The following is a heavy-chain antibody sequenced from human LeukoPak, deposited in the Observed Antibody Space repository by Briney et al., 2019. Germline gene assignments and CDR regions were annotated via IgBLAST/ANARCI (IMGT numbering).Heavy chain of an antibody. J-gene: IGHJ4*02. CDR3: VRGGSKAAATFDY. CDR1: GGSISGYY. Sequence: SETLSLTCTVSGGSISGYYWSWIRQPAGKGLEWIGHIHTSGNTKYNPSLKSRVTMSVDTSNNQFSLRVSSVTAADTAIYYCVRGGSKAAATFDYWGQGTLVTVFS. D-gene: IGHD2-15*01. V-gene: IGHV4-4*07. CDR2: IHTSGNT.